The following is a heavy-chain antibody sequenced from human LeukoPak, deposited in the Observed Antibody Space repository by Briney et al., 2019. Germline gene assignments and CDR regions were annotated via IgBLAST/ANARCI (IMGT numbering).Heavy chain of an antibody. CDR3: VRDGYCSRSNCLWAGWFDP. D-gene: IGHD2-2*01. CDR1: GYIFTAYF. Sequence: ASVKVSCKASGYIFTAYFIHWVRQAPGQGREWRGWINPNNGDTKYAQKFQGRITMTRDSSLSTAYMELSSLRSDDTAVYYCVRDGYCSRSNCLWAGWFDPWGQGTLLTVSS. J-gene: IGHJ5*02. CDR2: INPNNGDT. V-gene: IGHV1-2*02.